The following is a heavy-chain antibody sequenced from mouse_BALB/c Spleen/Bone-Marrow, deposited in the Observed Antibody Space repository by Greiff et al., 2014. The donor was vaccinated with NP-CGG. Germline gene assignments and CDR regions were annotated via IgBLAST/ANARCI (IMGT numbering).Heavy chain of an antibody. CDR3: ANYDGFVFAY. CDR1: GFSLISDG. D-gene: IGHD2-3*01. V-gene: IGHV2-3*01. J-gene: IGHJ3*01. CDR2: IWGDGST. Sequence: VKLQESGPGLVAPSQSLSITCTVSGFSLISDGVSWVRQPPGKGLEWLGVIWGDGSTNYHSALISRLSISKDNSKSQVFLRLNSLQTNDTATYYCANYDGFVFAYWGQGTLVTVSA.